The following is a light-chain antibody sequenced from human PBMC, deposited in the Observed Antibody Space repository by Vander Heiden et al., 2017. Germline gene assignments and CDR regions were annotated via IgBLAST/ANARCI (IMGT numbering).Light chain of an antibody. CDR1: NIGSKS. CDR2: DDS. Sequence: SYVLTQPPSVSVAAGQTARSTCGGNNIGSKSVHWYEQKPAPAPVLVVYDDSDRNSGTPERCSGSNSGNTATLTTSMVEAGEEADYYCQVRDRSSDHVVFGGGTKLTVL. J-gene: IGLJ2*01. V-gene: IGLV3-21*02. CDR3: QVRDRSSDHVV.